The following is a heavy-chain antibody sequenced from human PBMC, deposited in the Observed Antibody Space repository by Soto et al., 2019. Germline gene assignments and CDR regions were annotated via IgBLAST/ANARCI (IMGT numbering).Heavy chain of an antibody. CDR3: ARGGSSWLRLFHH. CDR2: IYESGST. V-gene: IGHV4-4*02. J-gene: IGHJ1*01. CDR1: GVSISTANW. Sequence: SETLSLTCAVSGVSISTANWWSWIRQPPGKGLEWIGEIYESGSTNYNPSLKSRVAISLDKSKNQFSLKLSSVTAADTAVYYCARGGSSWLRLFHHWGQGTLVTVSS. D-gene: IGHD6-13*01.